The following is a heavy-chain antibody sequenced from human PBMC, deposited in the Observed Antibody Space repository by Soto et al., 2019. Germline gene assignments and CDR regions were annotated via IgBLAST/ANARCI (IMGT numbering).Heavy chain of an antibody. CDR2: IIPIFGTA. CDR1: GGTFSSYA. V-gene: IGHV1-69*06. J-gene: IGHJ5*02. Sequence: QVQLVQYGAEVKKPGSSVKVSCKASGGTFSSYAISWVRQAPGQGLEWMGGIIPIFGTANYAQKFQGRVTITADKSTSTAYMKLSSLRSEDTAVYYCAWRGYCSSTSCHRYNWFDPWGQGTLVTVSS. CDR3: AWRGYCSSTSCHRYNWFDP. D-gene: IGHD2-2*02.